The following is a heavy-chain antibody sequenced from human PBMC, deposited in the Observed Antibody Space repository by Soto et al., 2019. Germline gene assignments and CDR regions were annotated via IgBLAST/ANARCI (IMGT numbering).Heavy chain of an antibody. J-gene: IGHJ6*02. Sequence: PSETLSLTCAVSGGSISSSNWWSWVRQPPGKGLEWIGEIYHSGSTNYNPSLKSRVTISVDKSKNQFSLKLSSVTAADTAVYYCARGFMLDYYYGMDVWGQGTTVTVSS. CDR3: ARGFMLDYYYGMDV. CDR2: IYHSGST. CDR1: GGSISSSNW. V-gene: IGHV4-4*02. D-gene: IGHD3-10*02.